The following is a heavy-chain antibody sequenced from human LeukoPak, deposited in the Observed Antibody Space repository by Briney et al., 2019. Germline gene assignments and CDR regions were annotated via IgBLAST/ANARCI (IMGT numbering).Heavy chain of an antibody. CDR2: IYSSGST. J-gene: IGHJ3*02. D-gene: IGHD2-21*01. CDR1: GGSFSGYY. V-gene: IGHV4-59*01. CDR3: ARTYGGGVTDAFDI. Sequence: SETLSLTCAVYGGSFSGYYWSWIRQTPGKGLEWIGYIYSSGSTIYNPSLKSRVTMSVDTSMNQFSLRLGSVTAADTAIYYCARTYGGGVTDAFDIWGQGTIVTVSS.